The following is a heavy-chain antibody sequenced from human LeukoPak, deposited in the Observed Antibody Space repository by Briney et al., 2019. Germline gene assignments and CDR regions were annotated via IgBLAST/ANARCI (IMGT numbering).Heavy chain of an antibody. CDR1: GGSISSGGYY. J-gene: IGHJ4*02. Sequence: SGTVSLTCTVSGGSISSGGYYWSWIRQHPGKGLEWIGYICYSGSTYYNPSLKSRVNISVDTSKNQFSLKMSSVTASDTAVYYCAREGSTSTGIDYWGQGTLVTVPS. CDR3: AREGSTSTGIDY. V-gene: IGHV4-31*03. D-gene: IGHD2-2*01. CDR2: ICYSGST.